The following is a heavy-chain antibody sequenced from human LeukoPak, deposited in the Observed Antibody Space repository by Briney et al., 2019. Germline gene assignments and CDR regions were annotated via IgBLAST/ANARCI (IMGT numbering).Heavy chain of an antibody. V-gene: IGHV3-64D*06. Sequence: PGGSLRLSCSASGITFSSYAMHWVRQAPGKGLEYVSTISTNEGSTYYADSVKGRFTISRDNSKNTLYLRMSSLRAEDTAVYHCVKDKSPNDYYYGMDVWGQGTTVTVSS. J-gene: IGHJ6*02. CDR2: ISTNEGST. CDR3: VKDKSPNDYYYGMDV. CDR1: GITFSSYA.